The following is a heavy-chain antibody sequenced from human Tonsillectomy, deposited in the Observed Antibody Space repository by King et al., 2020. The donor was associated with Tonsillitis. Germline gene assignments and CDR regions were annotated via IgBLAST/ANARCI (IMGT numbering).Heavy chain of an antibody. CDR2: INPNSGGT. CDR3: ARVKAGYSSGWYIGY. CDR1: GYTFTGYY. J-gene: IGHJ4*02. D-gene: IGHD6-19*01. Sequence: QLVQYGAEVKKPGASVKVSCKASGYTFTGYYMHWVRQAPGQGLEWMGWINPNSGGTNYAPKFQGRVTMTRDTSISTAYMELSRLRSDDTAVYYCARVKAGYSSGWYIGYWGQGTLVTVSS. V-gene: IGHV1-2*02.